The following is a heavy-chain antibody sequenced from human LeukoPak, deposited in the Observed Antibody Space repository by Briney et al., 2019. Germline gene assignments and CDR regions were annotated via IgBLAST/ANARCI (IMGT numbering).Heavy chain of an antibody. CDR1: GFSFSTYT. D-gene: IGHD4-17*01. CDR3: AKERQTGDYFTSDF. V-gene: IGHV3-23*01. J-gene: IGHJ4*02. Sequence: GGSLRLSCAASGFSFSTYTMNWVRQAPGRGLEWVSAINGRGDSTFYADSVKGQFTISRDNSKSTVYLQMNSLRADDTAVYYCAKERQTGDYFTSDFWGQGTLVTVSS. CDR2: INGRGDST.